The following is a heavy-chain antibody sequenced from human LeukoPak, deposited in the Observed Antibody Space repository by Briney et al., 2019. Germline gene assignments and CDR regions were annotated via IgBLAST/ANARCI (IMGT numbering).Heavy chain of an antibody. D-gene: IGHD3-10*01. V-gene: IGHV3-21*01. CDR1: GFTFSSYD. Sequence: PGGSLRLSCAASGFTFSSYDMNWVRQAPGKGLEWVSSISSSSRYIYYADSLKGRFTISRDNAKNSLYLQMNSLRAEDTAVYYCARDFPNYGSGSSYYFDYWGQGTLVTVSS. CDR3: ARDFPNYGSGSSYYFDY. CDR2: ISSSSRYI. J-gene: IGHJ4*02.